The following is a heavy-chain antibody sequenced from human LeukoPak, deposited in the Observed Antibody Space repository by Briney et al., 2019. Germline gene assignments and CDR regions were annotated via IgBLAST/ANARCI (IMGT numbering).Heavy chain of an antibody. D-gene: IGHD2-15*01. CDR3: ARGSYCSGGACSPVGAYDI. J-gene: IGHJ3*02. CDR1: GFTFSSYD. V-gene: IGHV3-13*01. CDR2: IGTAGDT. Sequence: GGSLRLSCAASGFTFSSYDMHWVRQAPGKGLEWVSGIGTAGDTYYPGSIKGRFTFSRENAKNSLFLQMNGLRVGDTAVYYCARGSYCSGGACSPVGAYDIWGQGTVVTVSS.